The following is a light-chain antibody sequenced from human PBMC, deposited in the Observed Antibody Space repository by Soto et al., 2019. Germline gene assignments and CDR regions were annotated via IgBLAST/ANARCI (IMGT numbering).Light chain of an antibody. CDR1: SSDVGGYNY. V-gene: IGLV2-8*01. J-gene: IGLJ2*01. CDR2: DVN. Sequence: QSVLTQPPSASGSPGQSVTISCTGASSDVGGYNYVSWYQQHPGKAPKLMIYDVNKRPSGVPDRFSGSKSGNTASLTVSGLKAEDEADYYCSSYAGRNNLVFGGGTKLTVL. CDR3: SSYAGRNNLV.